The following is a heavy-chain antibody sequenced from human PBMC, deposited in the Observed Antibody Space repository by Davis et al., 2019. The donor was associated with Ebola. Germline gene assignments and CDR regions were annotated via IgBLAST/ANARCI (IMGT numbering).Heavy chain of an antibody. CDR1: GGSFSSYT. CDR2: IIPILGAA. Sequence: SVQVSCKASGGSFSSYTFIWVRQAPGQGLEWMGGIIPILGAANYARKFQGRVTITADGSTSTAYMELSSLRSEETAVYYCARVEMATSTVFEYWGQGTLVTVSS. D-gene: IGHD5-24*01. J-gene: IGHJ4*02. V-gene: IGHV1-69*13. CDR3: ARVEMATSTVFEY.